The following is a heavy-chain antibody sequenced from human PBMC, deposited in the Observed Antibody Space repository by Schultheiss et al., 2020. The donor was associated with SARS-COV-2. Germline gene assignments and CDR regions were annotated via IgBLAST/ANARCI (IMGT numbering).Heavy chain of an antibody. D-gene: IGHD6-13*01. CDR2: IYYSGST. V-gene: IGHV4-59*12. CDR3: ARVAFVAAAGIDY. Sequence: SETLSLTCTVSGGSINSYSWSWIRQPPGKGLEWIGYIYYSGSTNYNPSLKSRVTISVDTSKNQFSLKLSSVTAADTAVYYCARVAFVAAAGIDYWGQGTLVTVSS. J-gene: IGHJ4*02. CDR1: GGSINSYS.